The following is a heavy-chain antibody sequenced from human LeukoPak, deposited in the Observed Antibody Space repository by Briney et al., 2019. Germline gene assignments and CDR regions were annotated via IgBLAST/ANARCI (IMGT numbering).Heavy chain of an antibody. CDR2: IYYSGST. CDR1: GGSISSSSYY. J-gene: IGHJ6*03. D-gene: IGHD4-17*01. CDR3: ARGGDYYYYMDV. Sequence: SETLSLTCTVSGGSISSSSYYWGWIRQPPGKGLEWIGSIYYSGSTYYNPSLKSRVTISVDTSKNQFSLKLSSVTAADTAVYYCARGGDYYYYMDVWGKGTTVTISS. V-gene: IGHV4-39*07.